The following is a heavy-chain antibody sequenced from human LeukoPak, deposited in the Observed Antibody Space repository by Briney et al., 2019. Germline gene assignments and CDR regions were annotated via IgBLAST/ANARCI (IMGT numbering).Heavy chain of an antibody. CDR2: IYYSGST. CDR1: GDSISSSSYY. J-gene: IGHJ4*02. Sequence: SETLSLTCTVSGDSISSSSYYWGWIRQPPGKGLEWIGSIYYSGSTYYNPSLKSRVTISVDTSKNQFSLKLSSVTAADTAVYYCARDGILTGCDYWGQGTLVTVSS. D-gene: IGHD3-9*01. CDR3: ARDGILTGCDY. V-gene: IGHV4-39*07.